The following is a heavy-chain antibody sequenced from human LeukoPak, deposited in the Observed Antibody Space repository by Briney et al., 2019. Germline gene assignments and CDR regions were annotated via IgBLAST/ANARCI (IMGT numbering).Heavy chain of an antibody. CDR1: GFTVSSNY. Sequence: GGSLRLSCAASGFTVSSNYMSWLRQAPGKGLEWVSVIYSGGSTYYADSVKGRFTISRDNSKNTLYLQMNSLRAEDTAVYYCARMVPNYDFWSGLIPDYFDYWGQGTLVTVSS. D-gene: IGHD3-3*01. CDR2: IYSGGST. J-gene: IGHJ4*02. V-gene: IGHV3-53*01. CDR3: ARMVPNYDFWSGLIPDYFDY.